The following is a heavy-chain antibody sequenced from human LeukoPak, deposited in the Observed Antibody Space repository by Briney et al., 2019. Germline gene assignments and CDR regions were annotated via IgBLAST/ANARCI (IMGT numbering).Heavy chain of an antibody. CDR2: ISYSGST. CDR1: GVSITSSDFY. D-gene: IGHD1-14*01. J-gene: IGHJ4*02. CDR3: ARHPFAGHHRLDH. V-gene: IGHV4-39*01. Sequence: PSETLSLTCTVSGVSITSSDFYWGWIRQPPGKGLEWIESISYSGSTYYNPSLKSRVTMSVDTSKNQFSLKLSSVTAADTAVYYCARHPFAGHHRLDHWGQGTLVTVSS.